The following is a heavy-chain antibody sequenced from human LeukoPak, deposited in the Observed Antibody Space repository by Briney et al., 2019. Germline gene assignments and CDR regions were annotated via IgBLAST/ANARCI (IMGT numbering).Heavy chain of an antibody. D-gene: IGHD4-11*01. V-gene: IGHV1-58*02. CDR2: VVVGSGNT. J-gene: IGHJ6*03. CDR3: AAGSNYDYYYYYMDV. CDR1: GFPFYSSA. Sequence: GASVKVSFKASGFPFYSSAMQWGRPARGQRPAWIGWVVVGSGNTNYAQKFQERVTITRDMSTSTAYMELSSLRSEDTAVYYCAAGSNYDYYYYYMDVWGKGTTVTVSS.